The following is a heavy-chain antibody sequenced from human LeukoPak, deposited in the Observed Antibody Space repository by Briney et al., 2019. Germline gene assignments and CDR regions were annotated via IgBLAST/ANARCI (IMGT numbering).Heavy chain of an antibody. CDR2: ISSSSSYI. CDR3: ARARGMRVAAAGNDY. D-gene: IGHD6-13*01. J-gene: IGHJ4*02. V-gene: IGHV3-21*04. Sequence: PGGSLRLSCAASGFTFSSYSMNWVRQAPGKGLEWVSSISSSSSYIYYADSVKGRFTISRDNAKNSLYLQMNSLRAEDTAVYYCARARGMRVAAAGNDYWGQGTLVTVSS. CDR1: GFTFSSYS.